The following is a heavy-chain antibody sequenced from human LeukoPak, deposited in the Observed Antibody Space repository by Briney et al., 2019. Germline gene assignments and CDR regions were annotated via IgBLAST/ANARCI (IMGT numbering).Heavy chain of an antibody. CDR1: GFTFSSYS. CDR2: ISSSSSYI. J-gene: IGHJ4*02. Sequence: GRSLRLSCAASGFTFSSYSMNWVRQAPGKGLEWVSSISSSSSYIYYADSVKGRFTISRDNAKNSLYLQMNSLRAEDTAVYYCAAPISSYYYGSGRYPPDYWGQGTLVTVSS. V-gene: IGHV3-21*01. CDR3: AAPISSYYYGSGRYPPDY. D-gene: IGHD3-10*01.